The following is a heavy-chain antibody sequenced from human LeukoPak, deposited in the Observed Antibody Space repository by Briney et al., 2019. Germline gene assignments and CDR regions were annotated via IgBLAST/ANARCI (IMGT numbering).Heavy chain of an antibody. Sequence: ASVTVSCKASGYTFTSYGISWVRRAPGQGLEWMGWISAYNGNTNYAQKLQGRVTMTTDTSTSTAYMELRSLRSDDTAVYYCARDKQWLAQDDAFDIWGQGTMVTVSS. CDR3: ARDKQWLAQDDAFDI. CDR2: ISAYNGNT. V-gene: IGHV1-18*01. D-gene: IGHD6-19*01. CDR1: GYTFTSYG. J-gene: IGHJ3*02.